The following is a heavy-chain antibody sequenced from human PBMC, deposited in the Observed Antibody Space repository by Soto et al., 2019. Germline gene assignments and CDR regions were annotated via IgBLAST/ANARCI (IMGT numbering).Heavy chain of an antibody. CDR2: ISRDGSNS. CDR1: GFSFGSFG. J-gene: IGHJ4*02. Sequence: QIQLVESGGGVVQPGGSLRLSCSASGFSFGSFGMHWVRQAPGEGLEWVAFISRDGSNSFSGDSVKGRFTLSRDNSRNTVYLQMSNTRGEDTALYDCARVNFSFDFDSWGQGTLVIVSS. V-gene: IGHV3-30*03. CDR3: ARVNFSFDFDS. D-gene: IGHD1-1*01.